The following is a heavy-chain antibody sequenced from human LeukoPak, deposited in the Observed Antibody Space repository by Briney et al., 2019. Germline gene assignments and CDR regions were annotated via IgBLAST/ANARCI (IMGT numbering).Heavy chain of an antibody. V-gene: IGHV4-59*08. CDR1: GGSISSYY. D-gene: IGHD3-9*01. J-gene: IGHJ3*02. CDR3: ARHGDYDILTGPTSDDAFDI. Sequence: SETLSLTCTVSGGSISSYYWSWIRQPPGKGLEWIGYIYYSGSTNYNPSLKSRVTISVDTSKNQFSLRLSSVTAADTAVYYCARHGDYDILTGPTSDDAFDIWGQGTMVTVSS. CDR2: IYYSGST.